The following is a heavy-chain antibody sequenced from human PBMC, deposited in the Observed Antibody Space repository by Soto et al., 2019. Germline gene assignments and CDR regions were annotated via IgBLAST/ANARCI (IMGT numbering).Heavy chain of an antibody. CDR3: AREVGAIDY. D-gene: IGHD1-26*01. CDR1: GFTFSSYS. J-gene: IGHJ4*02. Sequence: GESLKISCAASGFTFSSYSMNWVRQAPGKGLEWVSYISSSSSSTIYYADSVKGRFTISRDNAKNSLYLQMNSLRDEDTAVYYCAREVGAIDYWGQGTLVTVSS. CDR2: ISSSSSSTI. V-gene: IGHV3-48*02.